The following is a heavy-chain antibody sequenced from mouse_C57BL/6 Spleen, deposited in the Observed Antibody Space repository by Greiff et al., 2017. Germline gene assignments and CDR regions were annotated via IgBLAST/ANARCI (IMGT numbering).Heavy chain of an antibody. J-gene: IGHJ3*01. CDR2: ISSGSSTI. CDR1: GFTFSDYG. CDR3: ARPNSSAWFAY. Sequence: DVHLVESGGGLVKPGGSLKLSCAASGFTFSDYGMHWVRQAPEKGLEWVAYISSGSSTIYYADTVKGRFTISRDNAKNTLFLQMTSLRSEDTAMYYCARPNSSAWFAYWGQGTLVTVSA. D-gene: IGHD3-1*01. V-gene: IGHV5-17*01.